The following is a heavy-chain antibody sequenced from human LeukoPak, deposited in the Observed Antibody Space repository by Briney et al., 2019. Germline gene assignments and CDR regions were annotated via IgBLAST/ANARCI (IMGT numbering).Heavy chain of an antibody. V-gene: IGHV3-74*01. J-gene: IGHJ4*02. Sequence: PGGSLRLSCAASGFTFDDYAMHWVRQAPGKGLMWVAHVNSDGSTTSYADSVKGRFTISRDNAKNTVYLQMNSLRAEDTAIYYCTWSLDYWGQGTLVTVSS. CDR1: GFTFDDYA. CDR3: TWSLDY. CDR2: VNSDGSTT.